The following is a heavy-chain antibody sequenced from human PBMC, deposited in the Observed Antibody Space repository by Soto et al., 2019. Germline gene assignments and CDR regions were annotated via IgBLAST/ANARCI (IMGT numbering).Heavy chain of an antibody. Sequence: GGSLRLSCAASGFTFSSYGMHWVRQAPGKGLEWVAVISYDGSNKYYADSVKGRFTISRDNSKNTLYLQMNSLRAEGTAVYYCAKLPGAYYYYGMDVWGQGTTVTVSS. CDR3: AKLPGAYYYYGMDV. CDR1: GFTFSSYG. D-gene: IGHD4-17*01. CDR2: ISYDGSNK. J-gene: IGHJ6*02. V-gene: IGHV3-30*18.